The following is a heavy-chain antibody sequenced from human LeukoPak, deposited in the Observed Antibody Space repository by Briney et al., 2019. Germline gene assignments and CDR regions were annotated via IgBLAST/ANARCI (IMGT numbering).Heavy chain of an antibody. CDR3: AKRGAVTNDFDY. V-gene: IGHV3-23*01. CDR1: GFTFSNYG. CDR2: ISGSGANT. J-gene: IGHJ4*02. Sequence: PGGSLRLSCAASGFTFSNYGMSWVRQAPGKGLEWVSVISGSGANTYYADSVKGRFTISRDNSKNTLYLQVSSLRTEDTAVYYCAKRGAVTNDFDYWGQGALVTVSS. D-gene: IGHD5-18*01.